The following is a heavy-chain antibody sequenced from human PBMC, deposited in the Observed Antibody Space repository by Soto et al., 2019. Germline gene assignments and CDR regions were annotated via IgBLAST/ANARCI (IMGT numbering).Heavy chain of an antibody. Sequence: GGSVRLSCAASGFTFSSYGMHWVRQAPGKGLEWVAVISYDGSNKYYADSVKGRFTISRDNSKNTLYLQMNSLRAEDTAVYYCARGRGQIIRRDRGIAAAGNWFDPWGQGTLVTVSS. CDR2: ISYDGSNK. CDR1: GFTFSSYG. V-gene: IGHV3-30*03. J-gene: IGHJ5*02. D-gene: IGHD6-13*01. CDR3: ARGRGQIIRRDRGIAAAGNWFDP.